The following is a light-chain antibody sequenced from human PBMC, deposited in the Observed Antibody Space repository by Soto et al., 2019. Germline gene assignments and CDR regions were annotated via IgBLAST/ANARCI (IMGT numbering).Light chain of an antibody. J-gene: IGKJ1*01. V-gene: IGKV3-15*01. CDR2: DTS. CDR1: QSISTK. Sequence: EIVMTQSPATLSVFPGESATLSCKASQSISTKLAWYQQKPGQAPRLLIYDTSTRATAIPARFNGRGSGTEFPLTTSSLEYEDFAVYYCRPHYSWPAWTFGQGIEVEIK. CDR3: RPHYSWPAWT.